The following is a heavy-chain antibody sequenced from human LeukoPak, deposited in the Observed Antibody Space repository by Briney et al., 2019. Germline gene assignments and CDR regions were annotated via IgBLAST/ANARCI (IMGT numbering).Heavy chain of an antibody. Sequence: SETLSLTCNVSGGSISSSSFYCGWIRRPPGKGLEWIGNIYYSGTTYYNPSLKSRVTISVDTSKNQFSLKLSSVTAADTAAYYCARGSRFSGWYSYWGQGTLVTVSS. CDR3: ARGSRFSGWYSY. V-gene: IGHV4-39*01. CDR2: IYYSGTT. D-gene: IGHD6-19*01. CDR1: GGSISSSSFY. J-gene: IGHJ4*02.